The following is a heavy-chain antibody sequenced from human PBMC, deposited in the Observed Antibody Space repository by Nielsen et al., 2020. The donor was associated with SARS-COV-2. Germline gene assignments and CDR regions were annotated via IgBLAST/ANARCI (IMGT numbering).Heavy chain of an antibody. J-gene: IGHJ5*01. V-gene: IGHV4-34*01. Sequence: SQTLSLTCAVYGGSFSDYYWTWIRQPPGKGLEWIGEISHSGGTKYNPSLQSRVTISEDTSKNQFSLQLRSVTAADTAVYYCARGNSSPNWFDSWGQGTLVTVSS. D-gene: IGHD6-19*01. CDR2: ISHSGGT. CDR1: GGSFSDYY. CDR3: ARGNSSPNWFDS.